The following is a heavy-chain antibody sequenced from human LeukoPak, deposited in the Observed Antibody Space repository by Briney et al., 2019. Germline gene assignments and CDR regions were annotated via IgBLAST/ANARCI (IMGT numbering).Heavy chain of an antibody. CDR1: GGSISSYY. V-gene: IGHV4-59*04. Sequence: SETLSLTYTVSGGSISSYYWSWIRQPPGKGLEWIGTIYYSGSTYYNPSLKSRVTISVDTSKHQFSLKLSSVTAADTAVYYCARLGSQWLALNYFDYWGQGTLVTVSS. J-gene: IGHJ4*02. CDR2: IYYSGST. D-gene: IGHD6-19*01. CDR3: ARLGSQWLALNYFDY.